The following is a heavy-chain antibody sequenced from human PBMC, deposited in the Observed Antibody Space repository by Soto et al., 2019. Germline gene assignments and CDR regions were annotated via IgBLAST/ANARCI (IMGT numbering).Heavy chain of an antibody. CDR2: IDYNGVT. CDR3: GKVLVAATNNTDSDS. J-gene: IGHJ4*02. CDR1: GGSVSSSEYY. V-gene: IGHV4-39*01. Sequence: SETLSLTCTVPGGSVSSSEYYWGWFRQPPAKGLEWIGNIDYNGVTSYNPSLKTRLTISRDTSKNQFSLRLTSVTAADTALYSYGKVLVAATNNTDSDSWGPGILVTVSS. D-gene: IGHD2-15*01.